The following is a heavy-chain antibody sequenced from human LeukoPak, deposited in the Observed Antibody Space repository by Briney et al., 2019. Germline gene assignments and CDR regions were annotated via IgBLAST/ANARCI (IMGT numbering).Heavy chain of an antibody. J-gene: IGHJ5*02. CDR3: ARDVTGYVAYYYGSGFDP. Sequence: GGSLRLSCAAPGFTFSDYYMSWIRQAPGKGLEWVSYISSSGSTIYYADSVKGRFTISRDNAKNSLYLQMNSLRAEDTAVYYCARDVTGYVAYYYGSGFDPWGQGTLVTVSS. D-gene: IGHD3-10*01. CDR1: GFTFSDYY. V-gene: IGHV3-11*01. CDR2: ISSSGSTI.